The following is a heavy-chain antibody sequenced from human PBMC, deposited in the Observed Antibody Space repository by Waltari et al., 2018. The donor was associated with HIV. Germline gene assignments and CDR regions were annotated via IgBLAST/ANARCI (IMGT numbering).Heavy chain of an antibody. Sequence: EVRLLEAAGGSAERAGSLRICGAASGCPSNTYRTIGLRQAPAKVLEWVSYISSTNTIYYADSVKGRFTIARDNAKNSLYLQMNSLRAEDTAVYYCARERYSSSYFVYWGQVTLVTVSS. CDR1: GCPSNTYR. V-gene: IGHV3-48*04. CDR2: ISSTNTI. J-gene: IGHJ4*02. D-gene: IGHD6-6*01. CDR3: ARERYSSSYFVY.